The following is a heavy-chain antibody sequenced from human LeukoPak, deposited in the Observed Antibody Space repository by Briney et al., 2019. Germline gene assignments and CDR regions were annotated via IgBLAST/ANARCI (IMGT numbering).Heavy chain of an antibody. CDR2: IIPIFGTA. CDR1: GGTFSSYA. Sequence: ASVKVSCKASGGTFSSYAISWVRQAPGQGLEWMGGIIPIFGTANYAQKFQGRVTITADESTSTAYMELSSLRSEDTAVYYCARVRTYHDFWSGYGSHMDVWGKGTTVTVSS. D-gene: IGHD3-3*01. J-gene: IGHJ6*03. CDR3: ARVRTYHDFWSGYGSHMDV. V-gene: IGHV1-69*01.